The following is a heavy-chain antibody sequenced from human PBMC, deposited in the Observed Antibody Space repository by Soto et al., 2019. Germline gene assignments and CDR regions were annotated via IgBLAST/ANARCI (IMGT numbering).Heavy chain of an antibody. CDR2: IYYSGST. Sequence: PSETLSLTCTVSGGSISSYYWSWIRQPPGKGLEWIGYIYYSGSTNYNPSLKSRVTISVDTSKNQFSLKLSSVTAADTAVYYCEREVAAFWFDPWGQGTLVTVS. CDR3: EREVAAFWFDP. D-gene: IGHD2-15*01. V-gene: IGHV4-59*01. CDR1: GGSISSYY. J-gene: IGHJ5*02.